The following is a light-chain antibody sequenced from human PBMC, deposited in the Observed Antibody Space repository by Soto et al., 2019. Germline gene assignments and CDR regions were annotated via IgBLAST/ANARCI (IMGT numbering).Light chain of an antibody. CDR2: AAS. CDR1: QGIRND. V-gene: IGKV1-6*01. J-gene: IGKJ1*01. Sequence: AIPMTQSPSSLSASVGDRVTITCRASQGIRNDLGWYQQKPGKAPKLLIYAASSLQSGVPSRFSGSGSGTDFTLTISSLQPEDFATHYCLQDYDYPRTFGQGTKVEIK. CDR3: LQDYDYPRT.